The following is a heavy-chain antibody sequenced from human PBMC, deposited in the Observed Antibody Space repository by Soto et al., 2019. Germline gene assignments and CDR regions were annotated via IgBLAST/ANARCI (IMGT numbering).Heavy chain of an antibody. Sequence: GGSLRLSCAASGFTFSSYGMHWVRQAPGKGLEWVAVIWYNGSNKYYADSVKGRFTISRDNSKNTLYLQMNSLRAEDTAVYYCARKSRVGAVAFDAFDIWGQGTMVTVSS. V-gene: IGHV3-33*01. CDR3: ARKSRVGAVAFDAFDI. CDR1: GFTFSSYG. J-gene: IGHJ3*02. CDR2: IWYNGSNK. D-gene: IGHD6-19*01.